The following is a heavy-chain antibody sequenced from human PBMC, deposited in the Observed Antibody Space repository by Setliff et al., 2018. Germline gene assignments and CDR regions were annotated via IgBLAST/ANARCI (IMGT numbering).Heavy chain of an antibody. CDR3: ARDPNGDYVGAFDP. D-gene: IGHD4-17*01. CDR2: VQFDGSNK. J-gene: IGHJ5*02. V-gene: IGHV3-30*02. Sequence: GSLRLSFSASGFSFNTYGMHWVRQAPGEGLEWVAFVQFDGSNKYYADSVLGRFTIFRDNAKNSLSLQMNDLRAEDTASYYCARDPNGDYVGAFDPWGQGILVTVPQ. CDR1: GFSFNTYG.